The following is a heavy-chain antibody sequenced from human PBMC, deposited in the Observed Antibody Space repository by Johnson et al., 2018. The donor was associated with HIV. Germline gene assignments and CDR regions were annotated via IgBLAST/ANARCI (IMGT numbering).Heavy chain of an antibody. D-gene: IGHD3-10*01. CDR1: GFTFDDYA. J-gene: IGHJ3*02. CDR2: ISWNSGSI. V-gene: IGHV3-9*01. CDR3: ANLAGSDAFDI. Sequence: VQLVESGGGVVQPGRSLRLSCAASGFTFDDYAMHWVRQVPGRGLEWVSGISWNSGSIGYSDSVKGRFTISRDNAKNSLYLQMNSLRAEDTAVYYCANLAGSDAFDIWGQGTMVTVSS.